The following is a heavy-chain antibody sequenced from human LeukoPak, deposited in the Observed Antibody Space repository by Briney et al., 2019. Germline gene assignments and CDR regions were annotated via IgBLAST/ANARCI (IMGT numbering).Heavy chain of an antibody. V-gene: IGHV3-21*01. CDR1: GFTFSSST. D-gene: IGHD4-23*01. J-gene: IGHJ4*02. CDR3: ARDYGGNSDY. CDR2: ITISSRYI. Sequence: GGSLRLSCAASGFTFSSSTMNWVCQAPGKGLEWVSSITISSRYIYHADSVKGRFTISRDNAKNSLYLQMNSLRAEDTAVYYCARDYGGNSDYWGQGTLVTVSS.